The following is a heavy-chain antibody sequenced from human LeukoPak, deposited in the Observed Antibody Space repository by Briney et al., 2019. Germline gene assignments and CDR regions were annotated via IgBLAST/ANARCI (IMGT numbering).Heavy chain of an antibody. V-gene: IGHV4-61*08. J-gene: IGHJ2*01. CDR1: GGSISSGDYY. Sequence: SETLSLTCTVSGGSISSGDYYWGWIRQPPGKGLEWIGYIYYSGSTNYNPSLKSRVTISVDTSKNQFSPKLSSVTAADTAVYYCASGVQTAWYFDLWGRGTLVTVSS. CDR2: IYYSGST. CDR3: ASGVQTAWYFDL. D-gene: IGHD2-8*01.